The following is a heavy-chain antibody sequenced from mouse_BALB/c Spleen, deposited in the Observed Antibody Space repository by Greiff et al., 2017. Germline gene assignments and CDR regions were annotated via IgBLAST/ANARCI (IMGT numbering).Heavy chain of an antibody. D-gene: IGHD1-1*01. V-gene: IGHV1-14*01. CDR1: GYTFTSYV. CDR3: AREGSGIYYYGSSYAMDY. Sequence: VQLQQSGPELVKPGASVKMSCKASGYTFTSYVMHWVKQKPGQGLEWIGYINPYNDGTKYNEKFKGKATLTSDKSSSTAYMELSSLTSEDSAVYYCAREGSGIYYYGSSYAMDYWGQGTSVTVSS. CDR2: INPYNDGT. J-gene: IGHJ4*01.